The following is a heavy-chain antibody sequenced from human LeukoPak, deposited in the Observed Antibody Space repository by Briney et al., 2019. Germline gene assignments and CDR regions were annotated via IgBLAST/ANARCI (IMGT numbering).Heavy chain of an antibody. CDR3: VRLRYTYGKNFDC. CDR1: GFTFRSYE. J-gene: IGHJ4*02. D-gene: IGHD5-18*01. V-gene: IGHV3-48*03. CDR2: IGSGGRTK. Sequence: GGSLRLSCAASGFTFRSYEMNWVRQAPGKGLEWVSYIGSGGRTKYNADSVKGRFTISRDNAKNSLYLQMNSLRAEDTAVYYCVRLRYTYGKNFDCWGQGTLVTVSS.